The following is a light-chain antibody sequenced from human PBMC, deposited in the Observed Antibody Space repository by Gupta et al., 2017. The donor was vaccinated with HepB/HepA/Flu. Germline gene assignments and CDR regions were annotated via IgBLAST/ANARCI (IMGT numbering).Light chain of an antibody. V-gene: IGKV3-20*01. CDR2: GAS. Sequence: EIVLTQSPGTLSLSPGERATLSCRASQSVSSSYLAWYQKKPGQAPRLLIYGASARATGIPDRFSGSGSGTDFTLTIIRLQPEDFAVYYCQQYGNSPLTFGGGTKVEIK. CDR1: QSVSSSY. J-gene: IGKJ4*01. CDR3: QQYGNSPLT.